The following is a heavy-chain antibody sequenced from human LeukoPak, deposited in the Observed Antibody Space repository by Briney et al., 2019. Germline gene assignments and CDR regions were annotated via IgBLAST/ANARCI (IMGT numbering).Heavy chain of an antibody. CDR3: VRDGYTFEGVKTRFDY. V-gene: IGHV1-18*01. D-gene: IGHD3-16*01. J-gene: IGHJ4*02. CDR1: SYTFTNYG. CDR2: ISAYNGNT. Sequence: PGASVKVSCKASSYTFTNYGISWVRQAPGQGLEWMGWISAYNGNTNYAQKFQGRVTMTTDTSTSTAYMELRSLRSDDTAVYYCVRDGYTFEGVKTRFDYWGQGALVTVSS.